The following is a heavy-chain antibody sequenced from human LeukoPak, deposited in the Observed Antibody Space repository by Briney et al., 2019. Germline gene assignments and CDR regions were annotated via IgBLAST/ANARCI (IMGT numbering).Heavy chain of an antibody. CDR2: ISFDGSDK. D-gene: IGHD5-18*01. Sequence: GGSLRLSCVASGFSFSNYAMHWVRRAPGMGLQWVAVISFDGSDKYYRDSVKGRFTISRDNSRNMVYLQIDSVRIEDTAIYYCASQSDSYGLPSDHWGQGTLVSVSS. V-gene: IGHV3-30*04. CDR1: GFSFSNYA. CDR3: ASQSDSYGLPSDH. J-gene: IGHJ4*02.